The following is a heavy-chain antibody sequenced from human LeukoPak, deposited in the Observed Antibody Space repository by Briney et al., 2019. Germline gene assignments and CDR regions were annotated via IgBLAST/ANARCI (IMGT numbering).Heavy chain of an antibody. J-gene: IGHJ4*02. CDR2: ISSSCNYI. CDR1: GFIFSGYW. Sequence: GGSLRLSCAASGFIFSGYWMTWVRQAPGKGLEWVSSISSSCNYIYYADSVKGRFTISRDNAKNSLYLQMNSLRAEDTAVYYCARDSIQQQLVLEDRGYPYYFEHWGQGTLVTVYS. CDR3: ARDSIQQQLVLEDRGYPYYFEH. D-gene: IGHD6-13*01. V-gene: IGHV3-21*01.